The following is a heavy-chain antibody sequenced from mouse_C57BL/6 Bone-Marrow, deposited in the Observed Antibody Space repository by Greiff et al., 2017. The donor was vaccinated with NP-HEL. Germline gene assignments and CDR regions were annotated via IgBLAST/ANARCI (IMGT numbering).Heavy chain of an antibody. CDR1: GYAFSSSW. CDR3: ARSPTGGGYYAMDY. CDR2: IYPGDGDT. J-gene: IGHJ4*01. D-gene: IGHD4-1*02. Sequence: QVQLQQSGPELVKPGASVKISCKASGYAFSSSWMNWVKQRPGKGLEWIGRIYPGDGDTNYNGKFKGKATLTADKSSSTAYMQLSSLTSEDSAVYFCARSPTGGGYYAMDYWGQGTSVTVSS. V-gene: IGHV1-82*01.